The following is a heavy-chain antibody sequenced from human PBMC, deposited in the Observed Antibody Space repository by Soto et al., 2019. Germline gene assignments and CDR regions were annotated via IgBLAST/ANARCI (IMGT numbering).Heavy chain of an antibody. D-gene: IGHD3-16*01. V-gene: IGHV3-15*07. Sequence: EVQLVESGGGLVKPGGSLRLSCAASGFTFSNAWMNWVRQAPGKGLEWVGRIKSKTDGGTTDYAAPVKGRFTISRDDSKNTLYLQMNSVKTEDAAVYYCTTGGLFGLGDAFDIWGQGTMVTVSS. CDR1: GFTFSNAW. CDR2: IKSKTDGGTT. CDR3: TTGGLFGLGDAFDI. J-gene: IGHJ3*02.